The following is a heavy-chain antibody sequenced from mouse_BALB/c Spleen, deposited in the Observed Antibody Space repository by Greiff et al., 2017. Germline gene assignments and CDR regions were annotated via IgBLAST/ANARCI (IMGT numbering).Heavy chain of an antibody. CDR3: ARHILRRRVYYAMDY. D-gene: IGHD1-2*01. CDR1: GFAFSSYD. V-gene: IGHV5-12-1*01. Sequence: EVMLVESGGGLVKPGGSLKLSCAASGFAFSSYDMSWVRQTPEKRLEWVAYISSGGGSTYYPDTVKGRFTISRDNAKNTLYLQMSSLKSEDTAMYYCARHILRRRVYYAMDYWGQGTSVTVSS. J-gene: IGHJ4*01. CDR2: ISSGGGST.